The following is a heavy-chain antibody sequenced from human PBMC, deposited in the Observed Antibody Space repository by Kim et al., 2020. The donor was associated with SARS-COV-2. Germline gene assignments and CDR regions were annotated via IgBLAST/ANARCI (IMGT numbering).Heavy chain of an antibody. CDR2: INTNNGNT. CDR3: ARDAITYYDVLTGYYRPWFDP. D-gene: IGHD3-9*01. J-gene: IGHJ5*02. CDR1: GYTFTTYA. V-gene: IGHV1-3*04. Sequence: KVSCKASGYTFTTYAMHWVRQAPGQRLEWMGWINTNNGNTKYSQKFQGRVTITRDTSASTAYMELSNLRSEDTAVYYCARDAITYYDVLTGYYRPWFDPWGQGTLVTVSS.